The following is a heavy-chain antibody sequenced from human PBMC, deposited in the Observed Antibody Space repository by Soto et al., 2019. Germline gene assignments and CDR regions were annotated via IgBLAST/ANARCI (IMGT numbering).Heavy chain of an antibody. Sequence: PGGSLRLSCAASGFTFSNHWMNWVRQVPGRGMEWVAKIKEDGSSTYFADSVRGRFTISRDNAKNALFLQMNSLRVEDTAIYYSAKDVESSLDFWGLGTPVTVYS. CDR1: GFTFSNHW. V-gene: IGHV3-7*01. CDR3: AKDVESSLDF. J-gene: IGHJ4*02. D-gene: IGHD3-3*01. CDR2: IKEDGSST.